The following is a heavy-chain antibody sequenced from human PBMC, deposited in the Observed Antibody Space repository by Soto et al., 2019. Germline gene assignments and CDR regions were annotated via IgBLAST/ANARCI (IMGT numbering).Heavy chain of an antibody. Sequence: PGGSLRLSCSASGFPFSSYAMHWVRQAPGKGLEYVSGIRGNGDPPFYADSVKGRFTISRDNSKNTLFLQMNSLRAEDTAIYYCAKKVNSGSGSQYFDYFGQGTLVTVSS. CDR3: AKKVNSGSGSQYFDY. V-gene: IGHV3-64*04. D-gene: IGHD3-10*01. CDR2: IRGNGDPP. CDR1: GFPFSSYA. J-gene: IGHJ4*02.